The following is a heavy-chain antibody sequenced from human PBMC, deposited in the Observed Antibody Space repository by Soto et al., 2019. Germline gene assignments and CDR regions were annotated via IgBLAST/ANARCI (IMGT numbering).Heavy chain of an antibody. D-gene: IGHD2-2*01. CDR2: INHSGST. CDR1: GGSFSDYY. V-gene: IGHV4-34*01. Sequence: QVQLQQWGAGLLKPSETLSLTCAVYGGSFSDYYWSWIRQTPGKGLEWIGEINHSGSTNYNPSLKSRVTISGDTSRIHFSLKVRAVTAARTAVYLCVRQIPARESCGMDVWGQGTTVTVSS. J-gene: IGHJ6*02. CDR3: VRQIPARESCGMDV.